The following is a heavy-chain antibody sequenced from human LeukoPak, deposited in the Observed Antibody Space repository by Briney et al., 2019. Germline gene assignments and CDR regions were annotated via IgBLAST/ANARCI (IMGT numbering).Heavy chain of an antibody. V-gene: IGHV4-38-2*02. CDR1: GYSISSGYY. D-gene: IGHD4-17*01. J-gene: IGHJ4*02. CDR3: ARDYGDYGAPFDY. CDR2: IYHSGST. Sequence: PSETLSLTCAVSGYSISSGYYWGWIRQPPRKGLEPIGSIYHSGSTYYNPSLKSRVTISVDTSKNQFSLKLSSVTAADTAVYYCARDYGDYGAPFDYWGQGTLVTVSS.